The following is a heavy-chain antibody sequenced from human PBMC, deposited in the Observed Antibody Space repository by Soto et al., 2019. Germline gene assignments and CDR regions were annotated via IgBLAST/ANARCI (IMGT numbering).Heavy chain of an antibody. Sequence: QVQLVQSGAEVKKPGSSVTVSCKASGGTFGNSAISWVRQAPGQGLEWTGGIIPIFPTPDNAQKSQGRVTITADESTTTAYRELTSLRSEDTAVYYCARDKDRQQLGGNYYYGIDVWGQGTTVTVSS. CDR3: ARDKDRQQLGGNYYYGIDV. V-gene: IGHV1-69*12. CDR1: GGTFGNSA. D-gene: IGHD3-3*02. CDR2: IIPIFPTP. J-gene: IGHJ6*02.